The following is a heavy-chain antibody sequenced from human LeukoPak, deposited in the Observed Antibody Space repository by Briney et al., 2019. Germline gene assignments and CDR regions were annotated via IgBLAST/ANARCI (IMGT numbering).Heavy chain of an antibody. CDR1: GFTFSSYA. CDR3: ARGRGTTTSPYYFDY. D-gene: IGHD4-11*01. Sequence: PGGSLRLSCATSGFTFSSYAMHWVRQAPGKGLEWVAVILYDGSNKYYADSVKGRFTISRDNSKNTLYLQMNSLRAEDTAVYYCARGRGTTTSPYYFDYWGQGTLVTVSS. V-gene: IGHV3-30-3*01. CDR2: ILYDGSNK. J-gene: IGHJ4*02.